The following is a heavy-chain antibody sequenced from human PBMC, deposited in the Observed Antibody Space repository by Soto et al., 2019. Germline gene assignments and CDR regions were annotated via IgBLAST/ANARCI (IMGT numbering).Heavy chain of an antibody. Sequence: QVQLVQSGAEVKKPGSSVKVSCKASGGTFSSYTISWVRQAPGQGLEWMGRIIPILGIANYAQKFQGRVTITADKSTSTAYMELSSLRSEDTAVYYCASQVQQAAAGNWFDSWGQGTLVTVSS. CDR1: GGTFSSYT. CDR3: ASQVQQAAAGNWFDS. J-gene: IGHJ5*01. CDR2: IIPILGIA. D-gene: IGHD6-13*01. V-gene: IGHV1-69*02.